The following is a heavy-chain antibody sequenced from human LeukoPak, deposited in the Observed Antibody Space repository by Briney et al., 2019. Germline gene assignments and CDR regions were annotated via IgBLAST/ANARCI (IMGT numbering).Heavy chain of an antibody. J-gene: IGHJ4*02. V-gene: IGHV3-64D*09. D-gene: IGHD3-10*01. Sequence: PGGSLRLPCSASGFTFSSYAMHWVRQAPGKGLEYVSAISSNGGSTYYADSVKGRFTISRDNSKNTLYLQMSSLRAEDTAVYYCVKDVLLWFGEPIPYYFDYWGQGTLVTVSS. CDR2: ISSNGGST. CDR1: GFTFSSYA. CDR3: VKDVLLWFGEPIPYYFDY.